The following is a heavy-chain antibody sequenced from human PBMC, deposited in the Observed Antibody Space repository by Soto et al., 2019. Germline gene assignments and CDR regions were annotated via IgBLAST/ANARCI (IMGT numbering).Heavy chain of an antibody. Sequence: QIQLVQSGAEVKKPGASVKVSCKASGYTFTKYGISWVRQAPGQGLEWMGWISTYNGNTDYPQKFQGRVTMTTDTSTRTAYMELRSLRSDDTAMYYCARDLRYCSTTTCYGVPEGFDPWGQGTQVTVYS. CDR3: ARDLRYCSTTTCYGVPEGFDP. CDR1: GYTFTKYG. D-gene: IGHD2-2*01. V-gene: IGHV1-18*01. J-gene: IGHJ5*02. CDR2: ISTYNGNT.